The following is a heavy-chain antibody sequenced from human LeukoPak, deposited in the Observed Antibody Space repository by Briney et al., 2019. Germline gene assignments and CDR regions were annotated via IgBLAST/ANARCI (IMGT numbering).Heavy chain of an antibody. CDR2: IYYSGST. CDR1: GGSLSSYY. V-gene: IGHV4-59*01. CDR3: ARNRLGSNWFDP. J-gene: IGHJ5*02. Sequence: PSETLSLTCTVSGGSLSSYYWSWIRQPPGKGLEWIGYIYYSGSTNYNPSLKSRVTISVDTSKNQFSLKLSSVTAADTAVYYCARNRLGSNWFDPWGQGTLVTVSS. D-gene: IGHD3-16*01.